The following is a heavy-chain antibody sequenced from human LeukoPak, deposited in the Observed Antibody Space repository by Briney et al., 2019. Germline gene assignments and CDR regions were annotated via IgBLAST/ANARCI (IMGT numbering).Heavy chain of an antibody. CDR3: ARTVAGKLVFGY. Sequence: SETLSLTCTVSGGSISSGGYYWGWIRQPPGKGLEWIGNIYYSGSTYDNPSLKSRVTISVDTSQNQFSLKLSSVTAADTAVFYCARTVAGKLVFGYWGQGTLVTVSS. CDR1: GGSISSGGYY. CDR2: IYYSGST. J-gene: IGHJ4*02. D-gene: IGHD6-19*01. V-gene: IGHV4-39*07.